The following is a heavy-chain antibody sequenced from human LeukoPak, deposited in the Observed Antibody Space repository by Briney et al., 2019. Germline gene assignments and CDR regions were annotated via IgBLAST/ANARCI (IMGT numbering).Heavy chain of an antibody. V-gene: IGHV3-21*01. D-gene: IGHD1-26*01. CDR1: GFTFSSYA. Sequence: GWSLRLSCAASGFTFSSYAMNWVRQAPGKGLEWVSSISSSSSYIYYADSVKGRFTISRDNAKNSLYLQMNSLRAEDTAVYYCARLLSGTLDYWGQGTLVTVSS. CDR2: ISSSSSYI. CDR3: ARLLSGTLDY. J-gene: IGHJ4*02.